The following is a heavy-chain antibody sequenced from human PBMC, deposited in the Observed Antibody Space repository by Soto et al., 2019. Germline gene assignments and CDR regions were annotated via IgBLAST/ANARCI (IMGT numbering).Heavy chain of an antibody. J-gene: IGHJ5*02. D-gene: IGHD4-17*01. CDR2: IYYSGST. V-gene: IGHV4-59*01. Sequence: SETLSLTCTVSGGSISSYYWSWIRQPPGKGLEWIGYIYYSGSTNYNPSLKSRVTISVDTSKNQFSLKLSSVTAADTAVYYCARERVDYGDYNWFDPWGQGTLVTVSS. CDR3: ARERVDYGDYNWFDP. CDR1: GGSISSYY.